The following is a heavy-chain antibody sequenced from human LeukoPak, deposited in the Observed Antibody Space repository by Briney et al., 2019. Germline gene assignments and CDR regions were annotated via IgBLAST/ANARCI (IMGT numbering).Heavy chain of an antibody. CDR1: GGTFSSYA. D-gene: IGHD3-16*01. J-gene: IGHJ6*02. Sequence: SVKVSCKASGGTFSSYAISWVRQAPGQGLEWMGGIIPIFGTANYAQKFQGRVTITADESTSTAYMELSSLRSEDTAVYYCAVRGGSYYHYGMDVWGQGTTVTVSS. CDR3: AVRGGSYYHYGMDV. V-gene: IGHV1-69*13. CDR2: IIPIFGTA.